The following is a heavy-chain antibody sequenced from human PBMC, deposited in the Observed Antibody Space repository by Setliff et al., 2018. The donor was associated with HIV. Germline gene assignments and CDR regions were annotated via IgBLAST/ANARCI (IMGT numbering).Heavy chain of an antibody. CDR1: GGSISSSSYY. D-gene: IGHD5-18*01. CDR2: MYYSWST. Sequence: PSETLSLTCTVSGGSISSSSYYWGWVRQPTGKGLEWIGSMYYSWSTYYTPSLKSPITISLDTSKNHFSLRMRSVTAADTAVYYCARVFVDTAVLRVLEYYFDSWGRGTLVTVSS. J-gene: IGHJ4*02. V-gene: IGHV4-39*07. CDR3: ARVFVDTAVLRVLEYYFDS.